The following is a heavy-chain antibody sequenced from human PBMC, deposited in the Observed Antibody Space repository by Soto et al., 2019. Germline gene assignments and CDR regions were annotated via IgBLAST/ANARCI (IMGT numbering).Heavy chain of an antibody. D-gene: IGHD4-4*01. Sequence: SPSFQGHVTISADKSISTAYLQWSSLKASDTAMYYCARHRGIVTQNWFDPWGQGTLVTVSS. V-gene: IGHV5-10-1*01. J-gene: IGHJ5*02. CDR3: ARHRGIVTQNWFDP.